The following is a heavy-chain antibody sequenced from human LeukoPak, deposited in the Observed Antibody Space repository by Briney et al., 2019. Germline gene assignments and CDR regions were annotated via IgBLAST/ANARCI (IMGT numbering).Heavy chain of an antibody. J-gene: IGHJ4*02. Sequence: GGSLRLSCATSGFTFSNYAIHWDRQAPGKGLEWVAVISNDGNNKHYADSVKGRFTISRDNSKDTLYLQMNSLRAEDTAVYYCRRVAPGGRHIDYWGQGTLVTVSS. CDR1: GFTFSNYA. CDR3: RRVAPGGRHIDY. D-gene: IGHD2-15*01. CDR2: ISNDGNNK. V-gene: IGHV3-30-3*01.